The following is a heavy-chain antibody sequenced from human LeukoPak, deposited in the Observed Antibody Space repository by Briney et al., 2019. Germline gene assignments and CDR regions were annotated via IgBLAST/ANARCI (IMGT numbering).Heavy chain of an antibody. J-gene: IGHJ4*02. CDR2: IGTAGDT. CDR3: ARAVYDSSGYYYDY. CDR1: GFTFSSYD. V-gene: IGHV3-13*01. D-gene: IGHD3-22*01. Sequence: GGSLRLSCAASGFTFSSYDMHWVRQATGKGLEWVSAIGTAGDTYYPGSVKGRFTISRENAKNSLYLQMNSLRAGDTAVYYCARAVYDSSGYYYDYWGQGTLVTVSS.